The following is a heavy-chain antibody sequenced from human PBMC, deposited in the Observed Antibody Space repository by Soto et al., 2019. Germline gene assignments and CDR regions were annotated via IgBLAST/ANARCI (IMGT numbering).Heavy chain of an antibody. CDR2: IAPDGSEK. Sequence: QLVESGGGLVQPGGSLKLSCAASGFNFTNFWMSWVRQAPGKGLEWVANIAPDGSEKNHADAVRGRFTIARDNAKNSLTLQMNSLRGDDTAVYYCARDVIWGQGSLVTVSS. CDR1: GFNFTNFW. CDR3: ARDVI. J-gene: IGHJ4*02. V-gene: IGHV3-7*05.